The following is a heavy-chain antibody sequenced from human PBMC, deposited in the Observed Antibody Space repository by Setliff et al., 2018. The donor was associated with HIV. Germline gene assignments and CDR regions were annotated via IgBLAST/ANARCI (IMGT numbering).Heavy chain of an antibody. CDR3: AREHLYYNFWSGSHGSPDFNY. CDR1: GGSISGFY. Sequence: SETLSLTCTVSGGSISGFYWSWIRQSAGKGLEWIGRIHTSGDSDFNPSLKGRVTMSVDTSKNQISLKVNSVTAADTALYFCAREHLYYNFWSGSHGSPDFNYWGQRTLVTVSS. V-gene: IGHV4-4*07. CDR2: IHTSGDS. D-gene: IGHD3-3*01. J-gene: IGHJ4*02.